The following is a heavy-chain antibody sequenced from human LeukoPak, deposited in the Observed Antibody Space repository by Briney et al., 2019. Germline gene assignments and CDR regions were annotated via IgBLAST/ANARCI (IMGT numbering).Heavy chain of an antibody. J-gene: IGHJ4*02. D-gene: IGHD2-2*01. CDR3: ARDSYCSSTSCYSDELLDY. V-gene: IGHV3-11*01. Sequence: GGSLRLSCAASGFTFSDYYMSWIRQAPGKGLEWVSYISSSGSTIYYADSVKGRFTISRDNAKNSLYLQMNSLRAEDTAVYYCARDSYCSSTSCYSDELLDYWGQGTLVTVSS. CDR2: ISSSGSTI. CDR1: GFTFSDYY.